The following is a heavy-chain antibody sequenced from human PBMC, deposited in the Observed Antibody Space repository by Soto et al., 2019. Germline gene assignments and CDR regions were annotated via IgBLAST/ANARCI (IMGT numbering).Heavy chain of an antibody. V-gene: IGHV4-39*01. CDR2: IYYSGST. CDR1: GGSISSSSYY. Sequence: SETLSLTCTVSGGSISSSSYYWGWIRQPPGKGLEWIGSIYYSGSTYYNPSLKSRVTISVDTSKNQFSLKLSSVTAADTAVNYCARQGPHGANWVRYFDSWGQGTLVTVSS. CDR3: ARQGPHGANWVRYFDS. J-gene: IGHJ4*02. D-gene: IGHD7-27*01.